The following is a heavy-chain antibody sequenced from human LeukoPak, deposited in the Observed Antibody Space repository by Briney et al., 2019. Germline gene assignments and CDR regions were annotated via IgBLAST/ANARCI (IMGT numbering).Heavy chain of an antibody. V-gene: IGHV3-74*01. CDR1: GFTFSTYS. D-gene: IGHD3-10*01. CDR3: ARGGVGLLWFGELLPCDF. CDR2: VHSDGSST. J-gene: IGHJ4*02. Sequence: GGSLRLSCAASGFTFSTYSMNWVRQAPGKGLVWVSRVHSDGSSTVYADSVRGRFTISRDNAKNTLYLQMNSLRAEDTAVYYCARGGVGLLWFGELLPCDFWGQGTLVTVSS.